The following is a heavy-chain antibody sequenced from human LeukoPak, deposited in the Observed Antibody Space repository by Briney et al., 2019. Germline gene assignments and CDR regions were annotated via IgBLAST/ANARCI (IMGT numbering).Heavy chain of an antibody. Sequence: PGGSLRLSCVASGFTFSDYAMSWVRQAPGKGLEWVSGISDSGGSTYYADSVKGRCTISRDNSKNTLYLQMNSLRAEDTAVYYCARTYGSGSYYGAFDIWGQGTMVTVSS. D-gene: IGHD3-10*01. CDR1: GFTFSDYA. CDR3: ARTYGSGSYYGAFDI. J-gene: IGHJ3*02. V-gene: IGHV3-23*01. CDR2: ISDSGGST.